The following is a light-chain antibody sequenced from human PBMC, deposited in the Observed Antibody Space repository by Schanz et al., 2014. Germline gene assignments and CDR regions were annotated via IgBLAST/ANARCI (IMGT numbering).Light chain of an antibody. J-gene: IGKJ1*01. CDR2: GAS. CDR1: QSVGISY. CDR3: QQFGSSAGT. V-gene: IGKV3-20*01. Sequence: EIVLTQSPVTLSLSPGERATLSCRASQSVGISYFAWFQQKPGQATRLLVYGASTRATGIPARFSGSGSGTDFTLTISRRGPEGFSLYYGQQFGSSAGTFGQGTKGEMK.